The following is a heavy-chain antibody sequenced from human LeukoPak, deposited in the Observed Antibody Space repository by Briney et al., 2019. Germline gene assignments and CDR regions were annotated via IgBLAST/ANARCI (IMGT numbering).Heavy chain of an antibody. J-gene: IGHJ5*02. V-gene: IGHV4-61*02. CDR2: IYTSGST. CDR3: ARDLVTAPYNWFDP. D-gene: IGHD2-21*02. Sequence: SKTLSLTCTVSGGSISSGDYYWSWIRQPAGKGLEWIGRIYTSGSTNYNPSLESRVTVSIDTSKNQFSLKLSSVTAADTAVYYCARDLVTAPYNWFDPWGQGTLVTVSS. CDR1: GGSISSGDYY.